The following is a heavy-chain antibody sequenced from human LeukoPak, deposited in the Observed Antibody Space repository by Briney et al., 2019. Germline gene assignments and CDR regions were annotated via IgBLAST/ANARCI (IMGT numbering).Heavy chain of an antibody. Sequence: SVKVSCKASGGSFSSNIIGWVRQAPGQGLEWMGGIVPIFGKTKYAQKFQGGVTITTDESPSTAYMELSSLRSDDTAIYYCARGWGIPAPISWFDPWGQGTLVTVSS. D-gene: IGHD2-2*01. V-gene: IGHV1-69*05. J-gene: IGHJ5*02. CDR3: ARGWGIPAPISWFDP. CDR2: IVPIFGKT. CDR1: GGSFSSNI.